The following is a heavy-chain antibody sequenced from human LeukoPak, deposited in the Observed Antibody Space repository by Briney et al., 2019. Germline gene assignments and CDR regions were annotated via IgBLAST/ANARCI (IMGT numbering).Heavy chain of an antibody. V-gene: IGHV4-39*01. CDR2: IYYSGST. Sequence: PSETLSLTCTVSGGSISSSSYYWGWIRQPPGKGLEWIGSIYYSGSTYYNPSLKSRVTISVDTSKNQFSLKLSSVTAADTAVYYCARAWNGRKQLWRGSNPQVQTYYFDYWGQGTLVTVSS. CDR3: ARAWNGRKQLWRGSNPQVQTYYFDY. D-gene: IGHD5-18*01. J-gene: IGHJ4*02. CDR1: GGSISSSSYY.